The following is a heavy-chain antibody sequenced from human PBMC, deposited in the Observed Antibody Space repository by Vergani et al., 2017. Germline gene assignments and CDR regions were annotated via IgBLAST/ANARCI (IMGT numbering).Heavy chain of an antibody. CDR1: GGSISSYY. CDR3: ARDRFVPAAPGYNYYYMDV. Sequence: QVQLQESGPGLVKPSETLSLTCTVSGGSISSYYWSWIRQPAGKGLEWIGRIYTSGSTNYNPSLKSRVTMSVDTSKNQFSLKLSSVTAADTAVYYCARDRFVPAAPGYNYYYMDVWGKGTTVTVSS. CDR2: IYTSGST. J-gene: IGHJ6*03. D-gene: IGHD2-2*01. V-gene: IGHV4-4*07.